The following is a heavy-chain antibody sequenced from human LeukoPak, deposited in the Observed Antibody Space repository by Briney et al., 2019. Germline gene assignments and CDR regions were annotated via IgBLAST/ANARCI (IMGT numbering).Heavy chain of an antibody. CDR1: GFNFSDYT. CDR2: VSGKSDYI. CDR3: PRVIYQLLTGWIDP. J-gene: IGHJ5*02. V-gene: IGHV3-21*01. Sequence: KPGGSLRLSCAASGFNFSDYTMTWVRQAPGKGLEWVSSVSGKSDYIYYADSVKGRFTIARDNAKNSIYLQMNSLRSEDTSVYFCPRVIYQLLTGWIDPWGEGILVTVSS. D-gene: IGHD1-1*01.